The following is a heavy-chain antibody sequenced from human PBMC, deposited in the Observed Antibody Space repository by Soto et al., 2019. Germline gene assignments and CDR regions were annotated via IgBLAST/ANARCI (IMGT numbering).Heavy chain of an antibody. J-gene: IGHJ4*02. D-gene: IGHD5-12*01. CDR1: GGSISNHY. CDR2: VFDSGNT. CDR3: ARGDGYHLY. Sequence: PSETLSLTCTVSGGSISNHYWAWIRQPPGKGLEWIGYVFDSGNTNYNPSLKSRVTISIDTSKSQFFLSLSSVTAADTAVFYCARGDGYHLYWGQGTLVTVSS. V-gene: IGHV4-59*11.